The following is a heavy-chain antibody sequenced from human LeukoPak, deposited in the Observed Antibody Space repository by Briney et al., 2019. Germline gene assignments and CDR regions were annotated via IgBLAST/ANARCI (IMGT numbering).Heavy chain of an antibody. CDR2: ISSSGSTI. CDR1: RFTFSSYE. V-gene: IGHV3-48*03. Sequence: GGSLRLSCAASRFTFSSYEMNWVRQAPGKGLEWVSYISSSGSTIYYADSVKGRFTISRDNAKNSLYLQMNSLRAEDTAVYYCAREGITMVRGVIITDPRLYYYYGMDVWGQGTTVTVSS. J-gene: IGHJ6*02. D-gene: IGHD3-10*01. CDR3: AREGITMVRGVIITDPRLYYYYGMDV.